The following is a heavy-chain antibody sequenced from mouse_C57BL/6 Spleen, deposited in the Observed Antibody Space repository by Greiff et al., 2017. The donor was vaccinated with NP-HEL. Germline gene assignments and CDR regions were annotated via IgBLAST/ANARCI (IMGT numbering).Heavy chain of an antibody. V-gene: IGHV1-61*01. CDR2: IYPSDSET. CDR3: ARLGGQGY. Sequence: QVQLQQPGAELVMPGSSVKLSCKASGYTFTSYWMDWVKQRPGQGLEWIGNIYPSDSETHYNQKFKDKATLTVDKSSSTAYMQLSSLTSEDSAVYYCARLGGQGYWGQGTTLTVSS. D-gene: IGHD3-3*01. CDR1: GYTFTSYW. J-gene: IGHJ2*01.